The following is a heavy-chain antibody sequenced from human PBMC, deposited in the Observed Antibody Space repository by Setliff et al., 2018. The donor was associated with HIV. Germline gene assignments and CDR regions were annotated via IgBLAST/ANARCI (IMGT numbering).Heavy chain of an antibody. J-gene: IGHJ4*02. CDR3: ARGRPTIFGVHNRPLDH. V-gene: IGHV3-66*02. D-gene: IGHD3-3*01. CDR1: GFTVSSNY. CDR2: IYSEGST. Sequence: PGGSLRLSCAASGFTVSSNYTSWVRQAPEKGLEWVSLIYSEGSTYYADSVKGRFTISRDVSKNTLFLQMNNLGTEDTAVYYCARGRPTIFGVHNRPLDHWGQGTLVTV.